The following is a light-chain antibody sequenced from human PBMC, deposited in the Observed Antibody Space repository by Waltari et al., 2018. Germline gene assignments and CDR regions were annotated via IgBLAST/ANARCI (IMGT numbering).Light chain of an antibody. J-gene: IGKJ2*01. Sequence: DIQMTQSPSSLSASVGDRLTITCQASQDISNFLNWYQQKPGKAPKLLIYGASNLETGVPSRFSGSGSGTDFTFTISSLQPEDIATYYCQQYGNLPPYTCGQGTKVEIK. CDR1: QDISNF. CDR2: GAS. CDR3: QQYGNLPPYT. V-gene: IGKV1-33*01.